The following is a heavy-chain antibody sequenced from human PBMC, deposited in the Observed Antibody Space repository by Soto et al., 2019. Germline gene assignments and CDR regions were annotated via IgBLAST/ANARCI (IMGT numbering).Heavy chain of an antibody. CDR3: ARSDYDILTGYYPDYYYYGMDV. J-gene: IGHJ6*02. Sequence: ASVKVSCKASGYTFTGYYMHWVRQAPGQGLEWMGWINPNSGGTNYAQKFQGWVTMTRDTSISTAYMELSRLRSDDTAVYYCARSDYDILTGYYPDYYYYGMDVWGQGTTVTVSS. CDR2: INPNSGGT. D-gene: IGHD3-9*01. V-gene: IGHV1-2*04. CDR1: GYTFTGYY.